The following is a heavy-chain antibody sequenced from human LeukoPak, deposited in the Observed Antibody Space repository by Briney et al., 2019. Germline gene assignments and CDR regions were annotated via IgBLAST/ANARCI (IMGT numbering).Heavy chain of an antibody. D-gene: IGHD2-2*01. J-gene: IGHJ4*02. Sequence: GGSLRLSCAASGFTFSTYAMTWVRQAPGKGLEWVAFIRYHGSDKFYADSVKGRFTISRDNSKNTLYLQMNSLRPEDTSVYYCARSPTSWYFDYWGQGTLVTVSS. CDR1: GFTFSTYA. CDR2: IRYHGSDK. V-gene: IGHV3-30*02. CDR3: ARSPTSWYFDY.